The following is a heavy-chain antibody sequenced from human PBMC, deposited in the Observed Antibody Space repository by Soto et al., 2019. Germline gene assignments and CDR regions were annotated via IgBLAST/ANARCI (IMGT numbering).Heavy chain of an antibody. Sequence: EVQLVESGGGLIQPGGSLRLSCATSGFTVSSDYMSWVRQAPGKGLEWVSVIYSDGRTYYADSVKGRFTISRDNSNTLFLQRNSLRAEDTAVYYCARELWSGGWKNYFDYWGQGTLVTVS. CDR1: GFTVSSDY. J-gene: IGHJ4*02. CDR3: ARELWSGGWKNYFDY. V-gene: IGHV3-53*01. CDR2: IYSDGRT. D-gene: IGHD3-3*01.